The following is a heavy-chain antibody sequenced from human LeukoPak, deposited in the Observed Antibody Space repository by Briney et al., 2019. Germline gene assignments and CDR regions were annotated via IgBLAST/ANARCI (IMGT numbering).Heavy chain of an antibody. CDR1: GYTFTNYN. CDR2: IIPIFGTA. D-gene: IGHD3-3*01. CDR3: ARGESGYGGLYYYMDV. V-gene: IGHV1-69*13. Sequence: GASVKVSCKASGYTFTNYNINWVRQAPGQGLEWMGGIIPIFGTANYAQKFQGRVTITADESTSTAYMELSSLRSEDTAVYYCARGESGYGGLYYYMDVWGKGTTVTVSS. J-gene: IGHJ6*03.